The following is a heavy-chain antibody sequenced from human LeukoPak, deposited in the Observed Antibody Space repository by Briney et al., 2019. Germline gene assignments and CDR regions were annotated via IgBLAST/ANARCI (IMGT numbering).Heavy chain of an antibody. Sequence: PGGSLRLSCAASGFTFSTYWMHWVRQAPGKGLVWVSRIKTDGSVTNYADSVKGRFTISRDNAKNTLYLQMNSLRAEDTAVYFCARGAYSGYPGFDNWGQGTLVTVSS. D-gene: IGHD5-12*01. CDR1: GFTFSTYW. CDR3: ARGAYSGYPGFDN. J-gene: IGHJ4*02. V-gene: IGHV3-74*01. CDR2: IKTDGSVT.